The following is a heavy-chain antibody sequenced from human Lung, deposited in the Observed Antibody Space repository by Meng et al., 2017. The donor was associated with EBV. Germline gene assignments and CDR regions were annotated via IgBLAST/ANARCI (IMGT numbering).Heavy chain of an antibody. J-gene: IGHJ4*02. D-gene: IGHD3-22*01. CDR3: ARDLSGYYSFVDY. CDR2: IKPNNGGA. CDR1: GYTFAGYY. Sequence: GELGASGAGVKRPGASVNVSCKASGYTFAGYYMQWVRQAPGQGLEWLGRIKPNNGGANYAQQFQGRVTMTTDTSISTAYMELSRLRSDDTAVYYCARDLSGYYSFVDYWGQGTLVTVSS. V-gene: IGHV1-2*06.